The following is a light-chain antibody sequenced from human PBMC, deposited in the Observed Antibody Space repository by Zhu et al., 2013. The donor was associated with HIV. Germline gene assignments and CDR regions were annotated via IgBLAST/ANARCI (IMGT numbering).Light chain of an antibody. V-gene: IGKV1-12*01. CDR2: TTS. J-gene: IGKJ1*01. Sequence: DIQMTQSPSSVSASVGDRVTITCRASQDVRSALGWYQQKPGRAPTLLIYTTSNLFLGVPSRVSASVSGTDFTLSISDLQPEDSATYYCQQATNFPRTFGLGTKVEV. CDR3: QQATNFPRT. CDR1: QDVRSA.